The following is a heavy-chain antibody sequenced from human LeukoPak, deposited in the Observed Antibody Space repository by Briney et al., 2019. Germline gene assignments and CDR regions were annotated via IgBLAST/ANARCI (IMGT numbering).Heavy chain of an antibody. CDR2: ISSGGTYI. V-gene: IGHV3-21*01. CDR1: GFTLTSHG. Sequence: PGGSLRLSCAASGFTLTSHGMDWVRQAPGKGLEWVSSISSGGTYIYYSDSLKGRFSISRDTAKNSVYLQMNSLRVEDTGVYYCAREGSSGYYENFDYWGEGTLVIVSS. J-gene: IGHJ4*02. D-gene: IGHD3-22*01. CDR3: AREGSSGYYENFDY.